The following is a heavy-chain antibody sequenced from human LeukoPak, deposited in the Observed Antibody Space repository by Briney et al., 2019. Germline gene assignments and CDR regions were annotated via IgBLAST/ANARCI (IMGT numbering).Heavy chain of an antibody. J-gene: IGHJ4*02. D-gene: IGHD6-13*01. V-gene: IGHV3-23*01. Sequence: HPGGSLTLSCAASGFTFSSYAMSWVRQAPGKGLEWVSAISGSGGSTYYADSVKGRFTISRDNSKNTLYLQMNSLRAEDTAVYYCAKGSGSSWEYYFDYWGQGTLVTVSS. CDR2: ISGSGGST. CDR1: GFTFSSYA. CDR3: AKGSGSSWEYYFDY.